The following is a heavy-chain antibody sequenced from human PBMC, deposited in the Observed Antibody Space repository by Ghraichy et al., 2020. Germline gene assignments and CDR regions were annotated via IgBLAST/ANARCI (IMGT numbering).Heavy chain of an antibody. V-gene: IGHV3-48*02. CDR1: GFTFSSYS. D-gene: IGHD4-17*01. CDR3: ARDRYYGDYEVLDY. J-gene: IGHJ4*02. CDR2: ISSSSSTI. Sequence: GSLRLSCAASGFTFSSYSMNWVRQAPGKGLEWVSYISSSSSTIYYADSVKGRFTISRDNAKNSLYLQMNSLRDEDTAVYYCARDRYYGDYEVLDYWGQGTLVTVSS.